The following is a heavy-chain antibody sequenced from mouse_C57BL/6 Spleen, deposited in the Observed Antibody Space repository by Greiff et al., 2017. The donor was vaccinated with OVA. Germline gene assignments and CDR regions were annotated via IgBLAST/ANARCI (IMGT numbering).Heavy chain of an antibody. J-gene: IGHJ1*03. CDR3: TSCGNYEYFDV. D-gene: IGHD2-1*01. CDR1: GYTFTDYE. Sequence: QVQLQQSGAELVRPGASVTLSCKASGYTFTDYEMHWVKQTPVHGLEWIGAIDPETGGTAYNQKFKGKAILTADKSSSTAYMELRSLTSEDSAVYYCTSCGNYEYFDVWGTGTTVTVSS. CDR2: IDPETGGT. V-gene: IGHV1-15*01.